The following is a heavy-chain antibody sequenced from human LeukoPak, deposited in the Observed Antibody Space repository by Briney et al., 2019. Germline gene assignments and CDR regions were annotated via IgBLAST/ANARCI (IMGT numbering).Heavy chain of an antibody. Sequence: ASVKVSCKASGYTFTSYGISWVRQAPGQGLEWMGWISAYNGNTNYAQKLQGRVTMTTDTSTSTAYMELRSLRSDDTAVYYCARSIAAAGTSWFDYWGQGTLVTVSS. CDR2: ISAYNGNT. CDR3: ARSIAAAGTSWFDY. J-gene: IGHJ4*02. CDR1: GYTFTSYG. D-gene: IGHD6-13*01. V-gene: IGHV1-18*01.